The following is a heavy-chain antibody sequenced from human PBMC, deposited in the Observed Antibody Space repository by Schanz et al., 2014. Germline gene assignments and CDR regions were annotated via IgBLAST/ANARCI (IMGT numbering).Heavy chain of an antibody. J-gene: IGHJ4*02. D-gene: IGHD3-10*01. Sequence: QVQLVQSGGGVVQPGGSLRLSCAASGFTFTSYSMHWVRQAPGRGLEWVAFIRYDGSSKYYADSVRGRFTISRDDSKNTLYLQMNSLRXXXXXXYYCAKEDRNHNSXXXXWGQGTLVTVSS. V-gene: IGHV3-30*02. CDR1: GFTFTSYS. CDR3: AKEDRNHNSXXXX. CDR2: IRYDGSSK.